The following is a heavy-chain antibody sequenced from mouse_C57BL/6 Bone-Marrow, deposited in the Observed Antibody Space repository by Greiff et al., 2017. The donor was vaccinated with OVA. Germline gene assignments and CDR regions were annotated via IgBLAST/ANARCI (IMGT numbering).Heavy chain of an antibody. V-gene: IGHV4-1*01. Sequence: EVKLLQSGGGLVQPGGSLKLSCAASGIDFSRYWMSWVRRAPGKGLEWIGEINPDSSTINYAPSLQDKFIISRDNAKNTLYLQMSKVRSEDTALYDCARERTGPYFDYWGQGTTLTVSS. CDR1: GIDFSRYW. CDR3: ARERTGPYFDY. CDR2: INPDSSTI. J-gene: IGHJ2*01. D-gene: IGHD4-1*01.